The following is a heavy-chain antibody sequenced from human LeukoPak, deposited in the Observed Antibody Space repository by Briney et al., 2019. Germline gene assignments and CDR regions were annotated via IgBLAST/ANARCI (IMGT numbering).Heavy chain of an antibody. CDR1: GFTFSSYS. V-gene: IGHV3-21*01. D-gene: IGHD5-18*01. J-gene: IGHJ4*02. Sequence: GGSLRLSCAASGFTFSSYSMNWVRQAPGKGLEWVSSISSSSSYIYYADSVKGRFTISRDNAKNSLYLQMNSLRAEDTAVYYCARGNTAMVTFLDYWGQGTLVTVSS. CDR2: ISSSSSYI. CDR3: ARGNTAMVTFLDY.